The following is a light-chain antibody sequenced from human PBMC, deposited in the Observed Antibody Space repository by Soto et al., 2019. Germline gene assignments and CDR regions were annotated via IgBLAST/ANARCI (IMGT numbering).Light chain of an antibody. Sequence: DIQMTQSPSTVSASVGDRITITCRASQSINTWLAWYRQRPGEAPQLLIYAASTLQSGVPSRFSGSGSGTEFTLTISSLQPEDFATYYCQQLNSYPTFGPGTKVDIK. J-gene: IGKJ3*01. CDR3: QQLNSYPT. V-gene: IGKV1-9*01. CDR2: AAS. CDR1: QSINTW.